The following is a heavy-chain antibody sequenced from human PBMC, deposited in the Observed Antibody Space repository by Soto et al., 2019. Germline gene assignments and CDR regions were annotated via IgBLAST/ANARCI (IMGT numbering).Heavy chain of an antibody. CDR1: GFTFRDHD. CDR3: ARKGPRAARPNH. Sequence: QVQLVESGGGLVRPGGSLRLSCAASGFTFRDHDMSWIRQAPGKGLEWGSCISSSGTATYYADSVKGRFTIFRDNAKNSLYVEMNSLRVEDTAVYYCARKGPRAARPNHWGQGTLVTVSS. D-gene: IGHD6-6*01. J-gene: IGHJ5*02. V-gene: IGHV3-11*01. CDR2: ISSSGTAT.